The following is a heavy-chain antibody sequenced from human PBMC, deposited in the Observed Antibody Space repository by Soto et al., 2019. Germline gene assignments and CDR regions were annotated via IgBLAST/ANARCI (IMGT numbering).Heavy chain of an antibody. J-gene: IGHJ2*01. D-gene: IGHD5-12*01. CDR1: GGTFSNYP. CDR3: ARGNHRWLQLWYFDL. V-gene: IGHV1-69*14. Sequence: QVQLVQSGAEVKKPGSSVKVSCKASGGTFSNYPISWVRQAPGQGLEWMGGIIPIFGTVNYAQKFQGRVTMNADTSTSTAYMERRSLRSEDTAVYYCARGNHRWLQLWYFDLWGSGTLVTVSS. CDR2: IIPIFGTV.